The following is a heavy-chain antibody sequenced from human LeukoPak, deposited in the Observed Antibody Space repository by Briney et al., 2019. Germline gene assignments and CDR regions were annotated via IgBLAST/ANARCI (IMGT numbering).Heavy chain of an antibody. CDR2: INPNSGGT. V-gene: IGHV1-2*02. CDR1: GYTFTGYY. CDR3: ARDGSIAVADYNWFDP. Sequence: ASVKVSCKASGYTFTGYYMHWVRQAPGRGLEWMGWINPNSGGTNYAQKFQGRVTMTRDTPISTAYMELSRLRSDDTAVYYCARDGSIAVADYNWFDPWGQGTLVTVSS. J-gene: IGHJ5*02. D-gene: IGHD6-19*01.